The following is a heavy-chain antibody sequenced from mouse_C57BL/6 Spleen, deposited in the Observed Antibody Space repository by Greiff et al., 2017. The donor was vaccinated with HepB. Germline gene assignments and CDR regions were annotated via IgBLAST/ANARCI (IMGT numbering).Heavy chain of an antibody. D-gene: IGHD2-12*01. CDR1: GYSITSGYY. CDR2: ISYDGSN. CDR3: ARDKGYYSDWYFDV. Sequence: VQLKESGPGLVKPSQSLSLTCSVTGYSITSGYYWNWIRQFPGNKLEWMGYISYDGSNNYNPSLKNRIALTRDTSKNQFFLKLNSVTTEYTATYYCARDKGYYSDWYFDVWGTGTTVTVSS. V-gene: IGHV3-6*01. J-gene: IGHJ1*03.